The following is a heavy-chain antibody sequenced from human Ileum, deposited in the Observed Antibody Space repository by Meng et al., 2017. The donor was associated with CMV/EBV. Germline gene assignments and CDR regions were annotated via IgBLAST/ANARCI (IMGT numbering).Heavy chain of an antibody. CDR3: AKSYFGSENSYDCPGYFDY. CDR1: GFTLSSYA. CDR2: IYVGGSII. J-gene: IGHJ4*02. Sequence: ETLSLTCAASGFTLSSYAMSWVRQAPGKGREWVSVIYVGGSIITYADSVKGRFTISRDDSKNTLYLQMSSLTAEDTAVYCCAKSYFGSENSYDCPGYFDYWGQGTLVTVSS. V-gene: IGHV3-23*03. D-gene: IGHD3-10*01.